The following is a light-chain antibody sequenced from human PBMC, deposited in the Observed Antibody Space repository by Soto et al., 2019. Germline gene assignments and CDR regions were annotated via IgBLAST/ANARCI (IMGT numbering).Light chain of an antibody. J-gene: IGKJ1*01. CDR2: DAS. CDR3: QQYTNWRT. V-gene: IGKV3-15*01. CDR1: QRLSTN. Sequence: EIVLTQSPGTLSVSPGETATLSCRASQRLSTNLAWYQQKPGQAPRLLIYDASTRATGVPARFSGSGSGTEFTLTITSLQSEDFAVYYCQQYTNWRTFGQGTKVDIK.